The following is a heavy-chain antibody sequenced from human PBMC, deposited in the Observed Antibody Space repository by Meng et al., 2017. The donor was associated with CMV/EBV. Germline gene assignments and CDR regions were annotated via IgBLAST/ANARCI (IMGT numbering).Heavy chain of an antibody. D-gene: IGHD3-16*02. V-gene: IGHV1-69*12. CDR3: ARQLRLGELSPFDY. J-gene: IGHJ4*02. Sequence: GPLVESVAEVKEPGSSVKVSCTAFGGTFSSYAISWVRQAPGQGLEWMGGIIPIFGTANYAQKFQGRVTSNADESTSTAYMELSSLRSEDTAVYYCARQLRLGELSPFDYWGQGTLVTVSS. CDR2: IIPIFGTA. CDR1: GGTFSSYA.